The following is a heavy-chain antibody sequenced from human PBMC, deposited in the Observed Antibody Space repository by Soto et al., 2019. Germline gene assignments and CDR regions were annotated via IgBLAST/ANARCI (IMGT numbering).Heavy chain of an antibody. CDR2: IYYSGST. J-gene: IGHJ4*02. CDR1: GGSIIRYY. CDR3: ARIRSSGYYFPFDY. Sequence: SEALSLTCTVSGGSIIRYYWSWILQPPGKGLEWIGYIYYSGSTNYNPSLKSRVTISVDTSKNQFSLKLSSVTAADTAVYYCARIRSSGYYFPFDYWGQGTLVTVSS. V-gene: IGHV4-59*01. D-gene: IGHD3-22*01.